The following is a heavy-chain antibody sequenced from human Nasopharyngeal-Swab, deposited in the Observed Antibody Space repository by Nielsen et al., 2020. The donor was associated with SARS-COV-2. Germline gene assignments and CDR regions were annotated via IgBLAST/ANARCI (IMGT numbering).Heavy chain of an antibody. CDR3: ASLEYCSSTSCYRAYAFDI. CDR2: IYYSGST. V-gene: IGHV4-39*01. Sequence: SETLSLTCTVSGGSISSSSYYWVWIRQPPGKGLEWIGSIYYSGSTYYNPSLKSRVTISVDTSKNQFSLKLSSVTAADTAVYYCASLEYCSSTSCYRAYAFDIWGQGTMVTVS. CDR1: GGSISSSSYY. J-gene: IGHJ3*02. D-gene: IGHD2-2*01.